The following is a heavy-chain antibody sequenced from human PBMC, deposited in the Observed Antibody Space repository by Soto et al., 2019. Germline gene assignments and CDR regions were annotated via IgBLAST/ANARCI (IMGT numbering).Heavy chain of an antibody. CDR3: ARGVTSKGTGTGLDP. V-gene: IGHV6-1*01. CDR2: TYYRSRWYN. J-gene: IGHJ5*02. CDR1: GDSVSSNSAA. D-gene: IGHD1-7*01. Sequence: TLSLTCAISGDSVSSNSAAWNWIRQSPSRGLEWLGRTYYRSRWYNDYAVSVKSRITINPDTSKNQFSLQLNSVTPEDTAVYYCARGVTSKGTGTGLDPWGQGTLVTVS.